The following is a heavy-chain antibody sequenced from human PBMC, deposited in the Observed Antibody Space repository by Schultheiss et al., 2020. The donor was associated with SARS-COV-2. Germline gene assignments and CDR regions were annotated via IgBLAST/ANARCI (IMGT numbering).Heavy chain of an antibody. CDR1: GGSISSYY. CDR2: IYYSGST. J-gene: IGHJ4*02. Sequence: SETLSLTCTVSGGSISSYYWSWIRQPPGKGLEWIGYIYYSGSTNYNPSLKSRVTISVDRSKNQFSLKLSSVTAADTAVYYCARALDSSGYYPYYFDYWGQGTLVTVSS. V-gene: IGHV4-59*01. D-gene: IGHD3-22*01. CDR3: ARALDSSGYYPYYFDY.